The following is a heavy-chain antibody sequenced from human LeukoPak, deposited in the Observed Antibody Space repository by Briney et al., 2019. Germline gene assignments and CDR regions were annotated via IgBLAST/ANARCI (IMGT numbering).Heavy chain of an antibody. Sequence: SGGSLRLSCAAAGFTFRSYAMHWVRQAPGKGLVWVSRIYNDGSSTSYADSVKGRFTISRDNAKSTLYLQMNSLRAEDTAVYYCARVRGGSGRSYAADAFDIWGQGTMVTVSS. J-gene: IGHJ3*02. CDR3: ARVRGGSGRSYAADAFDI. D-gene: IGHD1-26*01. V-gene: IGHV3-74*01. CDR2: IYNDGSST. CDR1: GFTFRSYA.